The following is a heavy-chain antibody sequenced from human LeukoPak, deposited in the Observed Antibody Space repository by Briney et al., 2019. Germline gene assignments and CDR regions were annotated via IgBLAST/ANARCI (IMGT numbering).Heavy chain of an antibody. CDR2: IKQDGSEK. CDR3: ASGPQQLVLHGDY. Sequence: PGGSLRLSCAASGFTFSSYWMSWVRQAPGKGLEWVANIKQDGSEKYYVDSVKGRFTISRDNAKNSLYLQMNSLRAEDTAIYYCASGPQQLVLHGDYWGQGTLVTVSS. V-gene: IGHV3-7*01. D-gene: IGHD6-13*01. J-gene: IGHJ4*02. CDR1: GFTFSSYW.